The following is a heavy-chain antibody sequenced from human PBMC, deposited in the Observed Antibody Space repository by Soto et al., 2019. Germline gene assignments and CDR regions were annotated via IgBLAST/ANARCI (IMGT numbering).Heavy chain of an antibody. D-gene: IGHD6-13*01. V-gene: IGHV4-4*02. Sequence: QVQLQESGPGLVKPSGTLSLTCAVSSGSISSSNWWSWVRQPPGKGLEWIGENYHSGSTNYNPPLKSRVTISVDKSKNQFSLKLSSGTAADTAVYYCASKPLGRRAAAPRSAFDILGQGTMVTVSS. CDR1: SGSISSSNW. CDR2: NYHSGST. CDR3: ASKPLGRRAAAPRSAFDI. J-gene: IGHJ3*02.